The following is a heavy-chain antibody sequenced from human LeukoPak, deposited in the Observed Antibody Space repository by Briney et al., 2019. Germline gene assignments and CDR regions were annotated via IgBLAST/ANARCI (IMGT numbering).Heavy chain of an antibody. CDR1: GFTFDDYA. Sequence: PGRSLRLSCAASGFTFDDYAMHWVRQAPGKGLEWVSGISWNSGSIGYADSVKGRFTISRDNAKNSLYLQMNSLRAEDTALYYCAKDPSSGWYGEFDYWGQGTLVTVSS. CDR2: ISWNSGSI. V-gene: IGHV3-9*01. CDR3: AKDPSSGWYGEFDY. D-gene: IGHD6-19*01. J-gene: IGHJ4*02.